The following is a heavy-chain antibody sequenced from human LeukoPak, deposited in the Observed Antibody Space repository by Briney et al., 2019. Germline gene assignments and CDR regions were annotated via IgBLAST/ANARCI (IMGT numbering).Heavy chain of an antibody. CDR3: ARRTVVVVAATFDY. D-gene: IGHD2-15*01. CDR2: INPNSGGT. CDR1: GYTFTGYY. Sequence: GASVKVSCKASGYTFTGYYMHWVRQAPGQGLEWMGWINPNSGGTNYAQKFQGRVTMTRDTSISTAYMELSRLRSDDTAVYYCARRTVVVVAATFDYWGQGTLVTVSS. J-gene: IGHJ4*02. V-gene: IGHV1-2*02.